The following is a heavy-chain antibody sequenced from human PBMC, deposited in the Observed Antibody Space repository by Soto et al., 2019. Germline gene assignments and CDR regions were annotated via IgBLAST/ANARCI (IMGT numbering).Heavy chain of an antibody. CDR3: ASGHYYDSSAYFGAFDI. V-gene: IGHV5-51*03. Sequence: GESLKISCKGSGYSFTSYWIGWVRQMPGKGLEWVGIIYPRDSDTRYSPSFQGQVTISADKSISTAYLQWSSLKASDTAMYYCASGHYYDSSAYFGAFDIWGQGTIVTVSS. D-gene: IGHD3-22*01. J-gene: IGHJ3*02. CDR2: IYPRDSDT. CDR1: GYSFTSYW.